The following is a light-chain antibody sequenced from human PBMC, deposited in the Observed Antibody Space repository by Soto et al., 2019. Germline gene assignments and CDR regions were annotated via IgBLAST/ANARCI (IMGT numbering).Light chain of an antibody. CDR3: QQFNTYPLS. CDR1: QDIRGA. Sequence: AIQLTQSPSSLSASVGDRVTITCRASQDIRGALAWYQQKPGKPPKLLIFDVSSLQSGVPSRFSGSGSGTDFTLTISSLQPDDYATYYCQQFNTYPLSCGQGTRLEIK. CDR2: DVS. J-gene: IGKJ5*01. V-gene: IGKV1-13*02.